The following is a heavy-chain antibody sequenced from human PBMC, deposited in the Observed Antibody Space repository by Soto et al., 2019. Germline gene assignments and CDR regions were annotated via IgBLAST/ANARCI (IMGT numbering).Heavy chain of an antibody. CDR3: ARERRAVAGNWFDP. Sequence: QVQLVQSGAEVKKPGASVKVSCKASGYTFTGYYMHWVRQAHGQGLEWMGWINPNSGGTNYAQKFKGRVTMTRDTSISTAYMELSRLRSDYTAVYYCARERRAVAGNWFDPWGQGTLVTVSS. CDR1: GYTFTGYY. CDR2: INPNSGGT. J-gene: IGHJ5*02. V-gene: IGHV1-2*02. D-gene: IGHD6-19*01.